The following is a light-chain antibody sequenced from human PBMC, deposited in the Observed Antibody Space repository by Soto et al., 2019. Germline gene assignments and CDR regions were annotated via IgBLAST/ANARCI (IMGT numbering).Light chain of an antibody. CDR2: EGS. V-gene: IGLV2-23*01. J-gene: IGLJ2*01. CDR3: CSNAGTSTLV. Sequence: QSVLTQPASVSGSPGQSITISCTGTTSDVGPYNLVSWYQQHPGKAPKLMIYEGSKRPSGVSNRFSGSKSANTASLTISGLRAEDEADYYCCSNAGTSTLVFGGGTKLTVL. CDR1: TSDVGPYNL.